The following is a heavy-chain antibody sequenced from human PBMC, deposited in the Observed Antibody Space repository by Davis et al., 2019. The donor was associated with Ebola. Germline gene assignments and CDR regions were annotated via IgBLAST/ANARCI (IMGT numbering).Heavy chain of an antibody. CDR1: GFTFSSYW. CDR3: AREMGNDGAFDI. CDR2: INSDGSNT. Sequence: PGGSLRLSCAASGFTFSSYWMHWVRQAPGKGLVWVSRINSDGSNTSYADSVKGRFTISRDNAKNTLYLQMNSLRAEDTAVYYCAREMGNDGAFDIWGQGTMVTVSS. J-gene: IGHJ3*02. V-gene: IGHV3-74*01. D-gene: IGHD7-27*01.